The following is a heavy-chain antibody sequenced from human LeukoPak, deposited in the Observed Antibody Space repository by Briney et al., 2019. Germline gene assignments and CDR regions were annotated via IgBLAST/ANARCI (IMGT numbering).Heavy chain of an antibody. CDR3: ARKGSQWDLLVDH. J-gene: IGHJ4*02. V-gene: IGHV3-21*01. D-gene: IGHD1-26*01. CDR1: GFTFSSHS. CDR2: ITSSSRYI. Sequence: GGSLRLSCVASGFTFSSHSMTWVRQAPGKGLEWISSITSSSRYIYYADSVKGRFTISRDNAKNSLFLQMNSLRADDTAFYYCARKGSQWDLLVDHWGQGTLSPSPQ.